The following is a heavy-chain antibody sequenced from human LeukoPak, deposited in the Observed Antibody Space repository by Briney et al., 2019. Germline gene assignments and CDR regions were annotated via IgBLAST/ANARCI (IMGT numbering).Heavy chain of an antibody. V-gene: IGHV4-59*01. D-gene: IGHD1-26*01. CDR2: IYYSGST. J-gene: IGHJ4*02. CDR3: AREELVGATGFDY. CDR1: GGSISSYY. Sequence: PETLSLTCTVSGGSISSYYWNWIRQPPGKGLEWIGYIYYSGSTNYNPSLKSRVAMSVDTSKNQFSLKLSSVTAADTAVYYCAREELVGATGFDYWGQGTLVTVSS.